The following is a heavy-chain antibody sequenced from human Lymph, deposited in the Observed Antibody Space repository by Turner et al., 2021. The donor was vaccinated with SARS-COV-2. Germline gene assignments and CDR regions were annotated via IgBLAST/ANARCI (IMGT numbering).Heavy chain of an antibody. Sequence: EVQLLESGGGLVQPGGSLRLSCAASGFTFSSYAMSWVRQAPGKGLGWVSAISGSGGSTYYADSVKGRFPISRDNSKNTLYLQMNSLRAEDTAVYYCANLYSSSAAGDPWGQGTLVTVSS. CDR2: ISGSGGST. V-gene: IGHV3-23*01. D-gene: IGHD6-6*01. CDR1: GFTFSSYA. CDR3: ANLYSSSAAGDP. J-gene: IGHJ5*02.